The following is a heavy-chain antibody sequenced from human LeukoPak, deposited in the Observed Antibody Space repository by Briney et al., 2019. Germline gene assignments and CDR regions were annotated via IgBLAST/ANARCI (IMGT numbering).Heavy chain of an antibody. Sequence: GGSLRLSCAASGFTFSSYGMHWVRQAPGKGLEWVAVISYDGSNKYYADSVKGRFTISRDNSKNTLYLQMNSLRAEDTAVYYCAKDLGYSGDDGFDYWGQGTLVTVSS. CDR3: AKDLGYSGDDGFDY. V-gene: IGHV3-30*18. CDR1: GFTFSSYG. J-gene: IGHJ4*02. D-gene: IGHD5-12*01. CDR2: ISYDGSNK.